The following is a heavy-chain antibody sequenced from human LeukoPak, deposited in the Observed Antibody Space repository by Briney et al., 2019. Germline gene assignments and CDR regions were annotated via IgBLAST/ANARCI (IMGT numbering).Heavy chain of an antibody. D-gene: IGHD2-2*02. CDR1: GFTFSNAW. CDR2: IKSKTDGGTT. Sequence: GGSLRLSCAASGFTFSNAWMSWVRQAPGKGLEGVGRIKSKTDGGTTDYAAPVKGRFTISRDDSKNTLYLKMNSLKPEDTAVYYCTTHWFLLGYCSSTSCYTVDYWGQGTLVTVSS. J-gene: IGHJ4*02. CDR3: TTHWFLLGYCSSTSCYTVDY. V-gene: IGHV3-15*01.